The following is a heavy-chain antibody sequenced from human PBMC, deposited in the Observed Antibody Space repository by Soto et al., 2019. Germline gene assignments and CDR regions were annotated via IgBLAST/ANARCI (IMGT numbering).Heavy chain of an antibody. D-gene: IGHD3-9*01. Sequence: SVKVSCKASGGTFSSYAISWVRQAPGQGLEWMGGIIPIFGTANYAQKFQGRVTITADESTSTAYMELSSLRSEDTAVYYCAREKVGDFDWLLYGVYGMDVWGQGTTVTVSS. J-gene: IGHJ6*02. CDR1: GGTFSSYA. CDR3: AREKVGDFDWLLYGVYGMDV. CDR2: IIPIFGTA. V-gene: IGHV1-69*13.